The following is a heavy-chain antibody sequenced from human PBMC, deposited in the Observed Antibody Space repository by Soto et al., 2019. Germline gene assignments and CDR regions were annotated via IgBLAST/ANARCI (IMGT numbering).Heavy chain of an antibody. D-gene: IGHD2-2*03. J-gene: IGHJ6*02. CDR3: ARSWMGYYYGMDV. CDR2: INPSGGST. V-gene: IGHV1-46*01. Sequence: ASVKVSCKAPGYTFTSYYMHWVRQAPGQGLEWMGIINPSGGSTSYAQKFQGRVTMTRDTSTSTVYMELSSLRSEDTAVYYCARSWMGYYYGMDVWGQGTTVTVS. CDR1: GYTFTSYY.